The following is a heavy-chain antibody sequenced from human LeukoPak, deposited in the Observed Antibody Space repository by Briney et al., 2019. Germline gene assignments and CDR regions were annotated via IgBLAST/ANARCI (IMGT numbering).Heavy chain of an antibody. D-gene: IGHD4-23*01. V-gene: IGHV4-34*01. CDR2: INHSGST. Sequence: SETLSLTCAVYGGSFSGYYWSWIRQPPGKGLEWTGEINHSGSTNYNPSLKSRVTISVDTSKNQFSLKLSSVTAADTAVYYCARKNGGGYFDYWGQGTLVTVSS. J-gene: IGHJ4*02. CDR1: GGSFSGYY. CDR3: ARKNGGGYFDY.